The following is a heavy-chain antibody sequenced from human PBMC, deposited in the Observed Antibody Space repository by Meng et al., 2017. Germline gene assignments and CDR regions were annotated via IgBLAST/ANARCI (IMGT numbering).Heavy chain of an antibody. J-gene: IGHJ4*02. CDR3: ARGGIAVAIDY. D-gene: IGHD6-19*01. CDR1: GNTFTSYG. Sequence: VKNPGASVQDSCKASGNTFTSYGIRWVRQAPGKGLQWMVWINAYNGNTNYKQKLQGRVTMTTDTSKNTAYMELRSLRSADTAVYYCARGGIAVAIDYWGQGTLVTVSS. V-gene: IGHV1-18*01. CDR2: INAYNGNT.